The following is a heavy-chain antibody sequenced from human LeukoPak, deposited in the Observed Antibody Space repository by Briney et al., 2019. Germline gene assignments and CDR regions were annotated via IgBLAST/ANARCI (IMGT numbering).Heavy chain of an antibody. CDR3: ARVARARHDPLDY. V-gene: IGHV3-48*03. D-gene: IGHD6-6*01. CDR2: IGSSGSTI. CDR1: GFAFSSYE. J-gene: IGHJ4*02. Sequence: GGSLRLSCVASGFAFSSYEMNWVRQAPGKGLEWVSYIGSSGSTIYYADSVKGRFTISRDNAKNSLYLQMNSLRAEDMAVYHCARVARARHDPLDYWGQGTLVTVSS.